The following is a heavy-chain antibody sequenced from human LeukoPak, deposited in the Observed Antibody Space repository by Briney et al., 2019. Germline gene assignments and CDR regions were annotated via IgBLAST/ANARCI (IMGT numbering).Heavy chain of an antibody. Sequence: ASVKVSCKASGHTFSIYNMHWVRQAPGQGLEWMGIINPSGGSTSYAQKFQGRVTMTRGTSTSTVYMELSSLRSEDTAVYYCARGYDFWSGYYSPFDYWGQGTLVTVSS. V-gene: IGHV1-46*01. J-gene: IGHJ4*02. CDR2: INPSGGST. D-gene: IGHD3-3*01. CDR1: GHTFSIYN. CDR3: ARGYDFWSGYYSPFDY.